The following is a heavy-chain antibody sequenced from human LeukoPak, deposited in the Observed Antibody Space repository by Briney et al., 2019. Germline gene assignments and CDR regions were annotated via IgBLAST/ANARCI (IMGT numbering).Heavy chain of an antibody. V-gene: IGHV3-30-3*01. CDR1: GFTFSSYA. D-gene: IGHD2-2*01. CDR2: ISYDGSNK. J-gene: IGHJ5*02. CDR3: AKEACSSTSCYLNWFDP. Sequence: GRSLRLSCAASGFTFSSYAMHWVRQAPGKGLEWVAVISYDGSNKYYADSVKGRFTISRDNSKNTLYLQMNSLRAEDTAVYYCAKEACSSTSCYLNWFDPWGQGTLVTVSS.